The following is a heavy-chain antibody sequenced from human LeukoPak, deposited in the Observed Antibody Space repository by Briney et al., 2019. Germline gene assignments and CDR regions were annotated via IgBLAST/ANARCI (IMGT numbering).Heavy chain of an antibody. CDR2: IYPGDSDT. D-gene: IGHD2-2*01. CDR3: ARPYCSSTSCLAWFDP. CDR1: GYSFTSYW. J-gene: IGHJ5*02. V-gene: IGHV5-51*01. Sequence: GESLKISCKGSGYSFTSYWIGWVRQMPGKGLEWMGVIYPGDSDTRYSPSFQGQVTISADKSISTAYLQWSSLKASDTAMYYCARPYCSSTSCLAWFDPWGQGTLVTVSS.